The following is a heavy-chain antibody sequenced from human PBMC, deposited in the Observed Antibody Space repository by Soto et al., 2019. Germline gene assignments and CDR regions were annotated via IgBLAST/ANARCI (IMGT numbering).Heavy chain of an antibody. V-gene: IGHV1-2*04. D-gene: IGHD3-10*01. Sequence: ASVKVSCKASGYTFAGYYIHWVRRAPGQGLEWMGWINPNTGGAYYAQKVQGWVTMTRNTSISTAYMELSRLRSDDRAVYYCASGSGQYYFDYWGQGTQVTVSS. CDR2: INPNTGGA. CDR1: GYTFAGYY. CDR3: ASGSGQYYFDY. J-gene: IGHJ4*02.